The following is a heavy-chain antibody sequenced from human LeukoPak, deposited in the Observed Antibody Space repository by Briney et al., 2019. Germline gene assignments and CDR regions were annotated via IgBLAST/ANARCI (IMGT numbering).Heavy chain of an antibody. Sequence: EASGKVSCKASGFTFTGYYMHWVRQAPGQGLEWMGWINPNSGGTNYAQKFQGRVTMTRDTSISTVYMELSRLRSDDTAVYYCARDLYSSSWPIDYWGQGTLVTVSS. D-gene: IGHD6-13*01. J-gene: IGHJ4*02. CDR2: INPNSGGT. V-gene: IGHV1-2*02. CDR3: ARDLYSSSWPIDY. CDR1: GFTFTGYY.